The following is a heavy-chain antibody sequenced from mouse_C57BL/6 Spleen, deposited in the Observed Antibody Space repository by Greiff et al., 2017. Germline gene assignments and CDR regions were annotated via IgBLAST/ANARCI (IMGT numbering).Heavy chain of an antibody. CDR3: ARGGPFYAMDY. CDR1: GYAFSSYW. J-gene: IGHJ4*01. CDR2: IYPGDGDT. Sequence: VQLQQSGAELVKPGASVKISCKASGYAFSSYWMNWVKQRPGKGLEWIGQIYPGDGDTNYNGKFKGKATLTADKSSSTAYMQLSSLTSEDSAVYFCARGGPFYAMDYWGQGTSVTVSS. V-gene: IGHV1-80*01.